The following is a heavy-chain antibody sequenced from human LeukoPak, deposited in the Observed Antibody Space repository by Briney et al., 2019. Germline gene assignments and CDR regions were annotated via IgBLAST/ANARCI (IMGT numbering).Heavy chain of an antibody. Sequence: GSLRLSCAASGFTFSSYAMSWVRQAPGKGLEWIGYIYYSGSTNYNPSLKSRVTISVDTSQNQFSLKLSSVTAADTAVYYCARHTYYYDSSGYFYFDYWGQGTLVTVSS. CDR3: ARHTYYYDSSGYFYFDY. J-gene: IGHJ4*02. CDR1: GFTFSSYA. V-gene: IGHV4-59*08. D-gene: IGHD3-22*01. CDR2: IYYSGST.